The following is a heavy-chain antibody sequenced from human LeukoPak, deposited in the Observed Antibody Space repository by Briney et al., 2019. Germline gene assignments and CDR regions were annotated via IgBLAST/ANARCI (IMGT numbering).Heavy chain of an antibody. Sequence: PGGSLRLSCAASGFTFSTYNMNWVRQVPGKGLEWVSGISPSGDITYYADSVKGRFTISRDNSKNTLYLEVISLTAEDTAVYYCAKDDAWLRFGEWSQGTLVTVSS. J-gene: IGHJ4*02. D-gene: IGHD3-10*01. V-gene: IGHV3-23*01. CDR2: ISPSGDIT. CDR1: GFTFSTYN. CDR3: AKDDAWLRFGE.